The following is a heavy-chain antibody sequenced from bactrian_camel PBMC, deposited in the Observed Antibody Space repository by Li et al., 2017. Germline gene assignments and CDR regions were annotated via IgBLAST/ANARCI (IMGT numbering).Heavy chain of an antibody. D-gene: IGHD1*01. V-gene: IGHV3S53*01. CDR3: AADLVTDEPSLVEREYYY. Sequence: HVQLVESGGDSEQAGESLRLSCVASGYTLPMNMGWFRRLPGQEREGVAAIAGDGRTDYADSVKGRFTISRDGAKNIIELQMHSLKPEDTATYYCAADLVTDEPSLVEREYYYWGQGTQVTVS. CDR1: GYTLPMN. CDR2: IAGDGRT. J-gene: IGHJ4*01.